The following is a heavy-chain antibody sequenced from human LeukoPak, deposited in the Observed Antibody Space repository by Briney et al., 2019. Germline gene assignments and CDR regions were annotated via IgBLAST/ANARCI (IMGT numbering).Heavy chain of an antibody. J-gene: IGHJ4*02. V-gene: IGHV4-59*08. CDR1: GGSISSYY. Sequence: SETLSLTCTVSGGSISSYYWSWIRQPPGKGLEWIGYIYYSGSTNYNPSLKSRVTISVDTSKNQFSLKLSSVTAADTAVYYCARHCSRSGGNCYRPFYFDYWGQGTLVTVSS. CDR3: ARHCSRSGGNCYRPFYFDY. CDR2: IYYSGST. D-gene: IGHD2-15*01.